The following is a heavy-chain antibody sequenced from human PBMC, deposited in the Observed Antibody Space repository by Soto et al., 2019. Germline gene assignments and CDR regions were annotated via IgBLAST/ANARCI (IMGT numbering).Heavy chain of an antibody. J-gene: IGHJ4*02. D-gene: IGHD3-9*01. CDR3: ARAPMYYDILTGPYYFDY. V-gene: IGHV1-69*02. Sequence: SVKVSCKASGGTFSSYTISWVRQAPGQGLEWMGRIIPILGIANYAQKFKGRVTITADKSTSTANKKLSNMRTEDTAVYYCARAPMYYDILTGPYYFDYWGQGTLVTVSS. CDR2: IIPILGIA. CDR1: GGTFSSYT.